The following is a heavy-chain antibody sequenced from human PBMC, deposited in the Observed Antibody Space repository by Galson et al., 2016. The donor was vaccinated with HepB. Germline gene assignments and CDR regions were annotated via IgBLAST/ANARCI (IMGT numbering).Heavy chain of an antibody. J-gene: IGHJ4*02. CDR1: GYKFIDYG. Sequence: SVKVSCKASGYKFIDYGISWVRQAPGQGLEWMGWISIHSGNTDYAQKFQDRVTMTTDTSTSTVYMELRSLRSDDTAVYYCASYRSNQDFWGQGTLVTVSS. CDR2: ISIHSGNT. D-gene: IGHD3-16*02. V-gene: IGHV1-18*04. CDR3: ASYRSNQDF.